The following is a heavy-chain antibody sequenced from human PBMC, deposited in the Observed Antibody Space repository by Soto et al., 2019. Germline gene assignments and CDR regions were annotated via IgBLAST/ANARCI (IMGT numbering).Heavy chain of an antibody. CDR1: GGTFSSYA. CDR2: IIPIFGTA. Sequence: QVQLVQSGAEVKKPGSSVKVSCKASGGTFSSYAISWVRQAPGQGLEWMGGIIPIFGTANYAQKFQGRVTITADESTSTAYMELSSLRSEDTAVYYCVRGIEYSSSSPSWYFDYWGQGTLVTVSS. D-gene: IGHD6-6*01. J-gene: IGHJ4*02. V-gene: IGHV1-69*01. CDR3: VRGIEYSSSSPSWYFDY.